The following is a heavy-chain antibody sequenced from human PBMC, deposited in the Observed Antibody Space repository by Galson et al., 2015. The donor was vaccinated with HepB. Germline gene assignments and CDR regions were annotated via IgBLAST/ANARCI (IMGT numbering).Heavy chain of an antibody. D-gene: IGHD1-26*01. CDR1: GYTFTSYG. J-gene: IGHJ5*02. V-gene: IGHV1-18*04. CDR3: ARDPAGGSFPGGWFDP. Sequence: SVKVSCKASGYTFTSYGISWVRQAPGQGLEWMGWVSAYNGNTNYAQKLQGRVTMTTDTSTSTAYMELRSLRSDDTAVYYCARDPAGGSFPGGWFDPWGQGTLVTVSS. CDR2: VSAYNGNT.